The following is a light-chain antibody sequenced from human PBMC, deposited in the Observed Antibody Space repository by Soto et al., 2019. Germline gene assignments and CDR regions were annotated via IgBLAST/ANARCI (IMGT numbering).Light chain of an antibody. Sequence: EMVMTQSPAILPVSPGESATLSCRASQSVSSNLAWYRQQPGQAPRLLIYDAYIRATGVPARFSGSGSGTEFTLTISSLQSEDFAVYYCQHYKTWPLAFGGGTKVDIK. J-gene: IGKJ4*01. CDR2: DAY. CDR1: QSVSSN. V-gene: IGKV3-15*01. CDR3: QHYKTWPLA.